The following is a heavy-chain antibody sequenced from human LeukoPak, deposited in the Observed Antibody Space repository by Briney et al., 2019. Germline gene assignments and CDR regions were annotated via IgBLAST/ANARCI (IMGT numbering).Heavy chain of an antibody. CDR2: FDPEDGET. V-gene: IGHV1-24*01. CDR3: ATGSRDYVWGSYRHHFDY. CDR1: GYTLTELS. Sequence: ASVKVSCKVSGYTLTELSMHWVRQAPGKGLEWMGGFDPEDGETIYAQKFQGRVTMTEDTSTDTAYMELSSLRSEDTAVYYCATGSRDYVWGSYRHHFDYWGQGTLVTVSS. J-gene: IGHJ4*02. D-gene: IGHD3-16*02.